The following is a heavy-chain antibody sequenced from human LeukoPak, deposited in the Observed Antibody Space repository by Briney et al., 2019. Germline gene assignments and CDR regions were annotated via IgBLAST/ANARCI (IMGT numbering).Heavy chain of an antibody. D-gene: IGHD1-14*01. Sequence: RGESLKISCKGSGYSFTSYWIGWVRQMPGKGLEWMGIIYPGDSDTRYSPSFQGQVTISADKSISTAYLQWSSLKASDTAVYYCARPSLGRRNPFDYWGQGTLATVSS. CDR3: ARPSLGRRNPFDY. V-gene: IGHV5-51*01. CDR2: IYPGDSDT. J-gene: IGHJ4*02. CDR1: GYSFTSYW.